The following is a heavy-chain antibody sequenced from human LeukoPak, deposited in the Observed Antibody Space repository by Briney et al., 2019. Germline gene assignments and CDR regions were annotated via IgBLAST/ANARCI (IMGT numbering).Heavy chain of an antibody. J-gene: IGHJ4*02. CDR2: ISGSSSYI. CDR3: ARSLYSRDFHFDD. V-gene: IGHV3-21*06. Sequence: PGGSLRLSCAASGFAFSNSYMNWVRQAPGKGLEWVASISGSSSYIFQSDSVMGRFTISRDNAKNSLYLQMKSLRAEDTAVYYCARSLYSRDFHFDDWGQGTLVTVFS. CDR1: GFAFSNSY. D-gene: IGHD1-26*01.